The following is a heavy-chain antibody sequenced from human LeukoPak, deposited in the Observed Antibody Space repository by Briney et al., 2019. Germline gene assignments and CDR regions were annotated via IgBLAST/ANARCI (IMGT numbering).Heavy chain of an antibody. CDR2: ISSSSSYI. D-gene: IGHD6-13*01. CDR1: GFTFSSYS. CDR3: AREPIAAAGPDFDY. J-gene: IGHJ4*02. Sequence: GGSLRLSCAASGFTFSSYSMNWVRQAPGKGLEWVSSISSSSSYIYYADSVKGRFTISRDNAKNSLYLQMNSLRAEDTAVYYCAREPIAAAGPDFDYWGQGTLVTVSS. V-gene: IGHV3-21*01.